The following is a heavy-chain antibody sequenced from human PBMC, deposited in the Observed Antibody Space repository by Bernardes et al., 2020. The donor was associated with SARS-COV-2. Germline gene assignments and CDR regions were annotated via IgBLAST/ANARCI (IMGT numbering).Heavy chain of an antibody. D-gene: IGHD5-18*01. CDR1: GFTFSSYA. J-gene: IGHJ4*02. V-gene: IGHV3-23*01. Sequence: GGSLRLSCAASGFTFSSYAMSWVRQAPGKGLEWVSAISGSGGSTYYADSVKGRFTISRDNSKNTLYLQMNSLRAEDTAVYYCAKGISSYGIPQIDYWGQGTLVTVSS. CDR3: AKGISSYGIPQIDY. CDR2: ISGSGGST.